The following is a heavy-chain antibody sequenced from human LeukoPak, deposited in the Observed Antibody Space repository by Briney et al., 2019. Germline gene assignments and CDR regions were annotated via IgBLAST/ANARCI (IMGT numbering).Heavy chain of an antibody. D-gene: IGHD3-16*02. CDR1: GFTFSSYW. Sequence: GGSLRLSCAASGFTFSSYWMSWVRQAPGKGLEWVANIKQDGSEKYYVDSVKGRFTISRDNAKNSLYLQMNSLRAEDTAVYYCGREVPIALGAFDIWGQGTMVTVSS. J-gene: IGHJ3*02. CDR3: GREVPIALGAFDI. V-gene: IGHV3-7*01. CDR2: IKQDGSEK.